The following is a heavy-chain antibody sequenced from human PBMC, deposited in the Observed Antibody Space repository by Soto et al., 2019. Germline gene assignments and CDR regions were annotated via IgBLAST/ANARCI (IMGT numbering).Heavy chain of an antibody. J-gene: IGHJ6*03. V-gene: IGHV4-59*01. CDR3: ARSLYYYGSGSYNSYMDV. D-gene: IGHD3-10*01. CDR2: IYYSGST. CDR1: GGSISSYY. Sequence: QVQLQESGPGLVKPSETLSLTCTVSGGSISSYYWSWIRQPPGKGLEWFGYIYYSGSTNYNPSLKSRVTISVDTSKNQFSLKLSSVTAADTAVYYCARSLYYYGSGSYNSYMDVWGKGTTVTVSS.